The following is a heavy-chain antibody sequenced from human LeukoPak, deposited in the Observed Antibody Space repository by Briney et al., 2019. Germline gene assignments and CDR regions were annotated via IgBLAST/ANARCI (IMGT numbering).Heavy chain of an antibody. Sequence: SETLSLTCAVYGGSFSGYYWSWIRQPPGKGLEWIGEINHSGSTNYNPSLKSRVTISVDTSKNQFSLKLSSVTAADTAVYYCAIWDIVATNWFDPWGQGTLVTVSS. CDR1: GGSFSGYY. V-gene: IGHV4-34*01. CDR3: AIWDIVATNWFDP. J-gene: IGHJ5*02. D-gene: IGHD5-12*01. CDR2: INHSGST.